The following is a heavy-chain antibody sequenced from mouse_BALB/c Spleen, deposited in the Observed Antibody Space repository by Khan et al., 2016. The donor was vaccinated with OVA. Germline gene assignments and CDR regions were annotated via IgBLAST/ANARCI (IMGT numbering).Heavy chain of an antibody. J-gene: IGHJ4*01. D-gene: IGHD4-1*01. CDR1: GYSITRDYA. CDR3: ASGVGRYYAMDY. V-gene: IGHV3-2*02. CDR2: ISNSGST. Sequence: EVQLQESGPGLVKPSQSLSLTCTVAGYSITRDYAWNWIRQFPGNKLEWMGYISNSGSTSYNPSLKSRISITRDTSKNPFFLHLNSVTTEDTATECCASGVGRYYAMDYWGQGTSVTVSS.